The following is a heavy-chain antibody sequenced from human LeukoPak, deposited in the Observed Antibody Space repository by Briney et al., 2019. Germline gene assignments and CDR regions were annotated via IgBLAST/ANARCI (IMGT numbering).Heavy chain of an antibody. Sequence: SETLSLTCAVSGGSLSGYYWSWIRQSPGKGLEWIGEINHSGSTNYNPSLKSRVAISVDTSKSQFSLNLSSVTAADTAVYYCARQSICSATSCYDWFGPWGHGTLVTVSP. CDR3: ARQSICSATSCYDWFGP. CDR1: GGSLSGYY. D-gene: IGHD2-15*01. CDR2: INHSGST. J-gene: IGHJ5*02. V-gene: IGHV4-34*01.